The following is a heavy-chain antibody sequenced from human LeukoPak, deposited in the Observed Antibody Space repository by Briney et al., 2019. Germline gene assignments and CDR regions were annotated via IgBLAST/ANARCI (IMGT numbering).Heavy chain of an antibody. J-gene: IGHJ6*03. V-gene: IGHV1-69*06. CDR3: AKQRAARQDYYIDV. CDR2: IIPIFGTA. CDR1: VGSVSSYA. Sequence: GASVKVTCKASVGSVSSYAISWVRQAPEQGLEWMGRIIPIFGTANYAQKFQGRVTITADIASSTAYMELTSLTSEDTAVYFCAKQRAARQDYYIDVWGNGTTVTVSS. D-gene: IGHD5-18*01.